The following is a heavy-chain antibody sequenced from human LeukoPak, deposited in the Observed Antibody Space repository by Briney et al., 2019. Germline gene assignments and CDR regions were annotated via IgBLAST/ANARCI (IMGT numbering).Heavy chain of an antibody. Sequence: PSQTLSLTCAVSGGSISSGGYSWSWIRQPPGKGLEWIGYIYHSGSTYYNPSLKSRVTISVDRSKNQFSLKLSFVTAADTAVYYCARSVLFRYWFDPWGQGTLVTVSS. V-gene: IGHV4-30-2*01. CDR1: GGSISSGGYS. D-gene: IGHD3-10*02. CDR2: IYHSGST. J-gene: IGHJ5*02. CDR3: ARSVLFRYWFDP.